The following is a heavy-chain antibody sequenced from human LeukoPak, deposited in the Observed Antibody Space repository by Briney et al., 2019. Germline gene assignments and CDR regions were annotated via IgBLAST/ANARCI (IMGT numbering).Heavy chain of an antibody. CDR2: IYYSGST. V-gene: IGHV4-59*01. Sequence: PGGSLRLSCAASGFTFSDYYMSWIRQPPGKGLEWIGYIYYSGSTNYNPSLKSRVTISVDTSKNQFSLKLSSVTAADTAVYYCASVTGTIYYYMDVWGKGTTVTVSS. CDR3: ASVTGTIYYYMDV. D-gene: IGHD1-7*01. CDR1: GFTFSDYY. J-gene: IGHJ6*03.